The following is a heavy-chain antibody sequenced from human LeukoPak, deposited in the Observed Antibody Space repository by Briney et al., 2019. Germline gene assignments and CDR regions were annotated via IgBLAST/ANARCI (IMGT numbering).Heavy chain of an antibody. CDR2: INPNSGGT. CDR3: ARVRGLRYFDWLFSAFDY. J-gene: IGHJ4*02. V-gene: IGHV1-2*02. D-gene: IGHD3-9*01. CDR1: GYTFTSYA. Sequence: ASVKVSCKASGYTFTSYAMNWVRQAPGQGLEWMGWINPNSGGTNYAQKFQGRVTMTRDTSISTAYMELSRLRSDDTAVYYCARVRGLRYFDWLFSAFDYWGQGTLVTVSS.